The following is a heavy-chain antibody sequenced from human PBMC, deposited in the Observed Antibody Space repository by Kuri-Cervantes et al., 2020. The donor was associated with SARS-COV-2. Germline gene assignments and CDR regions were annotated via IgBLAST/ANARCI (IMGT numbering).Heavy chain of an antibody. J-gene: IGHJ4*02. V-gene: IGHV4-39*07. CDR3: ARTDSYYYDSSGYYY. CDR2: IYYSGST. D-gene: IGHD3-22*01. CDR1: GGSISSSSYY. Sequence: SETLSLTCTVSGGSISSSSYYWGWIRQPPGKGLEWIGSIYYSGSTYYNPSLKSRVTISVDTSKNQFSLKLSSVTAADTAVYYCARTDSYYYDSSGYYYWGQGNLVTVSS.